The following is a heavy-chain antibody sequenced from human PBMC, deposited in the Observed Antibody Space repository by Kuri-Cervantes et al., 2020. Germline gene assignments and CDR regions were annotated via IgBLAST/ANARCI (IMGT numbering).Heavy chain of an antibody. Sequence: ASVKVSCKASGYTFTSYYMHWVRQAPGQGLEWMGIINPSGGSTSYAQKFQGWVTMTRDTSISTAYMELSRLRSDDTAVYYCARAVSPAAPGDYWGQGTLVTVSS. D-gene: IGHD6-13*01. CDR2: INPSGGST. CDR3: ARAVSPAAPGDY. CDR1: GYTFTSYY. V-gene: IGHV1-46*01. J-gene: IGHJ4*02.